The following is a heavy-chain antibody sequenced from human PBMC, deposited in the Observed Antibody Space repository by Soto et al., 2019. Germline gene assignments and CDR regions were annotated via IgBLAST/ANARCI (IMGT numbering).Heavy chain of an antibody. D-gene: IGHD1-1*01. CDR2: MNPNSGDT. V-gene: IGHV1-8*01. Sequence: QVQLLQSGAEVKKPGASVKVSCKTSRYTFSSYDINWVRQAAGQGLEWMGWMNPNSGDTAYAQKFQGRVTMTRNTSISTAYMELSSLTYEDTAVYYCAREWEQGFCFDHWGQGTPVTVSS. J-gene: IGHJ4*02. CDR3: AREWEQGFCFDH. CDR1: RYTFSSYD.